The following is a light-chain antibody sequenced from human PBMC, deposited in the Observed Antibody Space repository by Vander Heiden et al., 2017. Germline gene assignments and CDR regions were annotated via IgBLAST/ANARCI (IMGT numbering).Light chain of an antibody. Sequence: DIQMAPSPSTLSASVGDRVTISCRDSQSIIRWLAWYQQKPGKAPKLLIYKASSLESGFPSSFSGSGSGTEFTLTISSLQPDDFATYYCQQYNSYSPFTFGQGTKLEIK. V-gene: IGKV1-5*03. J-gene: IGKJ2*01. CDR2: KAS. CDR3: QQYNSYSPFT. CDR1: QSIIRW.